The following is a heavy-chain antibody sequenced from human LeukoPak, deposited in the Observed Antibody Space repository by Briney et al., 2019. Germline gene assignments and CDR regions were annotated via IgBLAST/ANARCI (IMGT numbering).Heavy chain of an antibody. V-gene: IGHV3-48*03. D-gene: IGHD3-10*01. Sequence: GGSLRLSCAASGFTFSSYAMHWVRQAPGKGLEWVSYISSSGSTIYYADSVKGRFTISRDNAKNSLYLQMNSLRAEDTAVYYCARGPGKVSGHYFDYWGQGTLVTVSS. CDR3: ARGPGKVSGHYFDY. CDR2: ISSSGSTI. J-gene: IGHJ4*02. CDR1: GFTFSSYA.